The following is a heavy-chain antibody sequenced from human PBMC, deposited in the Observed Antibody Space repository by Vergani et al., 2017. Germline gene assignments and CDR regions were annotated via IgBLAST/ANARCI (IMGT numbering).Heavy chain of an antibody. CDR1: GYTFTDYF. Sequence: QVQLVQSGAEVKKPGASVKVSCKASGYTFTDYFMYWVRKPPGPGLEWMGWINPNSGGTNYAQKFQVRVTMTRATSISTAYMELSNLSSDDTAVYYCARVGTSSNRDYFDYWGQGTLVTVSS. J-gene: IGHJ4*02. CDR3: ARVGTSSNRDYFDY. CDR2: INPNSGGT. D-gene: IGHD2-2*01. V-gene: IGHV1-2*02.